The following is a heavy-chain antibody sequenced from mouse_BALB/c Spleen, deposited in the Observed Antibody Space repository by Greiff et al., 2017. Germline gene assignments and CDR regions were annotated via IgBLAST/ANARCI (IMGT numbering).Heavy chain of an antibody. Sequence: QVQLQQSGAELVRPGVSVKISCKGSGYTFTDYAMHWVKQSHAKSLEWIGVISTYYGDASYNQKFKGKATMTVDKSSSTAYMELARLTSEDSAIYYCARLGSYYFDYWGQGTTLTVSS. CDR3: ARLGSYYFDY. V-gene: IGHV1S137*01. CDR1: GYTFTDYA. CDR2: ISTYYGDA. J-gene: IGHJ2*01.